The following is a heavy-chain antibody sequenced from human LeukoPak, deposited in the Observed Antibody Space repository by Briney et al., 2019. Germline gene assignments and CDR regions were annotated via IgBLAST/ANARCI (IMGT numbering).Heavy chain of an antibody. CDR1: GFTFSRYT. Sequence: PGGSLRLSCAASGFTFSRYTMNWVRQAPGRGLGWVSHISSSSSTIYYADSVKGRFTISRDNAKNSLYLQMNSLRAEDTAVYYCARCPYSFGFAPPDYWGQGTLVTVSS. CDR3: ARCPYSFGFAPPDY. V-gene: IGHV3-48*01. CDR2: ISSSSSTI. D-gene: IGHD5-18*01. J-gene: IGHJ4*02.